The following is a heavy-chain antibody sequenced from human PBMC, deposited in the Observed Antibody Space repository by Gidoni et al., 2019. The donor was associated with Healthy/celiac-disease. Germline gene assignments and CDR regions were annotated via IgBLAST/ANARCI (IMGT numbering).Heavy chain of an antibody. CDR3: AKDIAFGDSTTNWFDP. CDR2: ISWKSGSI. V-gene: IGHV3-9*01. D-gene: IGHD3-10*01. CDR1: YA. J-gene: IGHJ5*02. Sequence: YARLWVRQEQGKCLEWFSGISWKSGSIGYADSVKGRFTISRDNAKNSLYLQMNSLRAEDTALYYCAKDIAFGDSTTNWFDPWGQGTMVTVSS.